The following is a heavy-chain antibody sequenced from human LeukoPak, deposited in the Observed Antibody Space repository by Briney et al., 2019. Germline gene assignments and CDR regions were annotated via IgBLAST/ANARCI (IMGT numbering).Heavy chain of an antibody. D-gene: IGHD6-19*01. J-gene: IGHJ5*02. V-gene: IGHV3-30*03. Sequence: GGSLRLSCAASGFTFSSYSMNWVRQAPGKGLEWVAVISYDGSNKYYADSVKGRFTISRDNSKNTLYLQMNSLRAEDTAVYYCAREWQWLSPWGQGTLVTVSS. CDR3: AREWQWLSP. CDR2: ISYDGSNK. CDR1: GFTFSSYS.